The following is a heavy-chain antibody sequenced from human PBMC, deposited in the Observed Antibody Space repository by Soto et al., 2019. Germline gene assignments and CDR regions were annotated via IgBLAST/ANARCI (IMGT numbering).Heavy chain of an antibody. CDR1: GYTFTSYY. D-gene: IGHD3-9*01. CDR3: AGGARADILTGYRLNWFDP. J-gene: IGHJ5*02. Sequence: QVQLVQSGAEVKKPGASVKVSCKASGYTFTSYYMHWVRQAPGQGLEWMGIINPSGGSTSYAQKFQGRVTMTRDTSTSTVDMELSSLRSEDTAVYYCAGGARADILTGYRLNWFDPWGQGTLVTVSS. V-gene: IGHV1-46*01. CDR2: INPSGGST.